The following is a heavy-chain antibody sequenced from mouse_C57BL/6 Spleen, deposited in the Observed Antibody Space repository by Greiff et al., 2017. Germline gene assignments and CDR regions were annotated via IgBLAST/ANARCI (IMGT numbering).Heavy chain of an antibody. J-gene: IGHJ3*01. CDR2: IDPSDSYT. Sequence: QVHVKQPGAELVMPGASVKLSCKASGYTFTSYWMHWVKQRPGQGLEWIGEIDPSDSYTNYNQKFKGKSTLTVDKSSSTAYMQLSSLTSEDSAVYYCARNDGSSPWFAYWGQGTLVTVSA. CDR1: GYTFTSYW. D-gene: IGHD1-1*01. CDR3: ARNDGSSPWFAY. V-gene: IGHV1-69*01.